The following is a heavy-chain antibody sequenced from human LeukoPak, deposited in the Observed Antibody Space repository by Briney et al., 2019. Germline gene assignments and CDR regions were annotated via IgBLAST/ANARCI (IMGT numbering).Heavy chain of an antibody. D-gene: IGHD6-19*01. CDR3: AKERSGSGWYVRRIDY. V-gene: IGHV3-30*02. J-gene: IGHJ4*02. CDR2: IRYDGSNK. Sequence: PGGSLRLSCAASGFTFSSYGMHWVRQAPGKGLEWVAFIRYDGSNKYYADSVKGRFTISRDNAKNTLYLQMNSLRAEDTAVYYCAKERSGSGWYVRRIDYWGQGPLVTVSS. CDR1: GFTFSSYG.